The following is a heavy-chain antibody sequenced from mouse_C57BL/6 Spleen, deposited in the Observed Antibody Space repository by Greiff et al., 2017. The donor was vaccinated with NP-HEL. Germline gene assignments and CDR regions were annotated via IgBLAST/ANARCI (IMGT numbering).Heavy chain of an antibody. CDR2: INPNNGGT. J-gene: IGHJ3*01. D-gene: IGHD2-10*02. CDR3: ARRLGEYETFAY. Sequence: VQLQQSGPELVKPGASVKISCKASGYTFTDYYMNWVKQSHGKSLEWIGDINPNNGGTSYNQKVKGKATWTVDKSSSTAYMELRSLTSEDSEVYYCARRLGEYETFAYWGQGTLVTVSA. CDR1: GYTFTDYY. V-gene: IGHV1-26*01.